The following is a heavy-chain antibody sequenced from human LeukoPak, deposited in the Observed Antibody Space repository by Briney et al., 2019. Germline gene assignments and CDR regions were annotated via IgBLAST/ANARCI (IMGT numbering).Heavy chain of an antibody. CDR2: ISRNIGSI. D-gene: IGHD5-18*01. Sequence: GRSLRLSCAASGFTFDEYAMHRVRQATGKGLEWVLGISRNIGSIGYADSVKGRFTVSRDNAKNSLYLQMNSLRAEDTALDYCAKASVYSYGKGDYFDYWGEGTLVTVSS. J-gene: IGHJ4*02. CDR3: AKASVYSYGKGDYFDY. CDR1: GFTFDEYA. V-gene: IGHV3-9*01.